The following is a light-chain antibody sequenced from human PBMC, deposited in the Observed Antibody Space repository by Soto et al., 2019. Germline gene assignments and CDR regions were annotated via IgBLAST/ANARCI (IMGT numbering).Light chain of an antibody. Sequence: EIVLTHSPGTLSLSPGERATLSFRASQSVSSSYLAWYQQKPGQAPRLLIYGASSRATGIPDRFSGSGSGADFTLTISRLEPEDFAVYYCQQYGSSSTFGGGTKVDIK. V-gene: IGKV3-20*01. CDR1: QSVSSSY. CDR3: QQYGSSST. J-gene: IGKJ4*01. CDR2: GAS.